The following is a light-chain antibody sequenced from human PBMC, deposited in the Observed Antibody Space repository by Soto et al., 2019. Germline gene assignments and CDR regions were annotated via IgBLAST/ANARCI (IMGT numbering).Light chain of an antibody. CDR1: YSDVGGYNF. J-gene: IGLJ2*01. V-gene: IGLV2-14*01. CDR2: EVT. CDR3: SSYTSTSTVV. Sequence: QSALTQPASVSGSPGQSITISCTGTYSDVGGYNFVSWYQQHPGKAPKLIIYEVTIRPSGVSHRFSGSKSGNTASLTISGLQAEDEADYYCSSYTSTSTVVFGGGTKLTVL.